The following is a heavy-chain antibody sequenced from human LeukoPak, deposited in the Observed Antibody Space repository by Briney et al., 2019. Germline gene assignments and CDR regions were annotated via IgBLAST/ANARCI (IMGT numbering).Heavy chain of an antibody. D-gene: IGHD6-19*01. CDR3: AKARSAVKTYYYYGMDV. CDR2: ISGSGGST. J-gene: IGHJ6*02. Sequence: GGSLRLSCTASGFTFSSYAMSWVRQAPGKGLEWVSAISGSGGSTYYADSVKGRFTISRDNSKNTLYLQMNSLRAEDTAVYYCAKARSAVKTYYYYGMDVWGQGTTVTVSS. V-gene: IGHV3-23*01. CDR1: GFTFSSYA.